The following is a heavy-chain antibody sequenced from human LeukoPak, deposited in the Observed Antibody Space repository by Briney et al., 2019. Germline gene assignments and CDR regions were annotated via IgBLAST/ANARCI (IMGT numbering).Heavy chain of an antibody. CDR1: GFTFSSYA. J-gene: IGHJ6*03. CDR3: AKPTAMVYYYYMDV. CDR2: ISGSGGST. V-gene: IGHV3-23*01. Sequence: GGSLRLSCAASGFTFSSYAMSWVRQAPGKGLECVSAISGSGGSTYYADSVKGRFTISRDNSKNTLYLQMNSLRAEDTAVYYCAKPTAMVYYYYMDVWRKGTTVTVSS. D-gene: IGHD5-18*01.